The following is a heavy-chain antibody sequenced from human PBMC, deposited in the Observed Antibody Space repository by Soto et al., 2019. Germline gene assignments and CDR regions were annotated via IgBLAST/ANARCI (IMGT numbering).Heavy chain of an antibody. CDR2: ISWNSGSI. J-gene: IGHJ6*02. Sequence: EVQLVESGGGLVQPGRSLRLSCAASGFTFDDYAMHWVRQAPGKGLEWVSGISWNSGSIGYADSVKGRFTISRDNAKNSLYLQMNSLRAEDTALYYCAKDMGVVPAAYYYDYGMDVWGQGTTVTVSS. V-gene: IGHV3-9*01. CDR3: AKDMGVVPAAYYYDYGMDV. D-gene: IGHD2-2*01. CDR1: GFTFDDYA.